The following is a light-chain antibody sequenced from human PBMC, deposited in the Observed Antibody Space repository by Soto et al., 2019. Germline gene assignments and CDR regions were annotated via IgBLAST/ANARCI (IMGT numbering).Light chain of an antibody. Sequence: IQMTQSPSTLSASVGDRVTITCRASQSISSWLAWYQQKPGKAPKLLIYKASSLESGVPSRFSGSGSGTEFTLTISSLQPEDFAAYHCQQLYTLPFTFGQGTRLEIK. CDR1: QSISSW. CDR2: KAS. CDR3: QQLYTLPFT. V-gene: IGKV1-5*03. J-gene: IGKJ5*01.